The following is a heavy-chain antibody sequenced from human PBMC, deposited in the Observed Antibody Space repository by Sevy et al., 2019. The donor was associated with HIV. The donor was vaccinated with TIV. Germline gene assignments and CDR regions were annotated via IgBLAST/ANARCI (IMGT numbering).Heavy chain of an antibody. CDR1: GYTPAKFS. V-gene: IGHV1-24*01. J-gene: IGHJ4*02. CDR2: LYPEDGDPEDGKT. Sequence: ASVKVSCKVSGYTPAKFSIHWVRQAPGKGLEWMTSLYPEDGDPEDGKTIYAKKFLGRVTMTEDTSTDTAYMELSSLRSDDTAVYYCATTTDYYHSSGYPFDYWGQGTLVTVSS. D-gene: IGHD3-22*01. CDR3: ATTTDYYHSSGYPFDY.